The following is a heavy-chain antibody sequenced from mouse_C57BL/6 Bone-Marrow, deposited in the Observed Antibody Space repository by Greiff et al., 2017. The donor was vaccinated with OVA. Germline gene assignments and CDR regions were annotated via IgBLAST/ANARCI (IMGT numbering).Heavy chain of an antibody. J-gene: IGHJ2*01. Sequence: VQLQQSGPVLVKPGASVKMSCKASGYTFTDYYMNWVKQSHGKGLEWIGVINPYNGGTSYNQKFKGKATLTVDKSSSTAYMELNILTSTDSAVYYCAINSGSSYYLDYWGQGTTLTVSS. CDR1: GYTFTDYY. D-gene: IGHD1-1*01. CDR2: INPYNGGT. V-gene: IGHV1-19*01. CDR3: AINSGSSYYLDY.